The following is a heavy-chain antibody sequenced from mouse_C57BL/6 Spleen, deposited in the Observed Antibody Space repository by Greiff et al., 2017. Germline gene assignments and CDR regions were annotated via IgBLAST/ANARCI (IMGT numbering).Heavy chain of an antibody. Sequence: EVQLQQSGPELVKPGASVKISCKASGYSFTGYYMNWVKQSPEKSLEWIGEINPSTGGTTYNQKFKAKATLTVDKSSSTAYMQLKSLTSEDSAVYYCAKYDYDGGYFDVWGTGTTVTVSS. V-gene: IGHV1-42*01. CDR2: INPSTGGT. CDR1: GYSFTGYY. J-gene: IGHJ1*03. CDR3: AKYDYDGGYFDV. D-gene: IGHD2-4*01.